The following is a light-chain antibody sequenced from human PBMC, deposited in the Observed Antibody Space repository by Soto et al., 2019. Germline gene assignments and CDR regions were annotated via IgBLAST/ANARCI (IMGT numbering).Light chain of an antibody. J-gene: IGLJ3*02. CDR1: SSDVGGYNY. V-gene: IGLV2-14*01. Sequence: QSALTQPASVSGSPGQSITISCTGTSSDVGGYNYVSWYQQHPGKAPKVMIYEVTNRPSGVSNRFSGSKSGNTASLTISGLQAVDEADYYCSSYTSSSTWVFGAGTKVTVL. CDR2: EVT. CDR3: SSYTSSSTWV.